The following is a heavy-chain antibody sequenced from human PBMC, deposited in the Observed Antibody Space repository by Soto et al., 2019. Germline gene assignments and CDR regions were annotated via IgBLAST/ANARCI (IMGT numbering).Heavy chain of an antibody. CDR2: IYSSGSS. Sequence: QVQLQESGPGLVKPSETLSLTRTVSGGSVSSDTHYWSWIRQPPGKRLEWIGFIYSSGSSNYNPSLTSRVTMSVDTSKNQFSLKLRSVIVADTAVYHCARFVRSCSGTTCYTRADVWGQGTTVTVSS. CDR1: GGSVSSDTHY. V-gene: IGHV4-61*01. D-gene: IGHD2-2*02. CDR3: ARFVRSCSGTTCYTRADV. J-gene: IGHJ6*02.